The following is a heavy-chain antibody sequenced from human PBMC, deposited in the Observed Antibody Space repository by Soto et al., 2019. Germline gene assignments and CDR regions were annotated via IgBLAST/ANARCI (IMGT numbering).Heavy chain of an antibody. J-gene: IGHJ4*02. CDR1: GGTFSSYA. Sequence: QVQLVQSGAEVKKPGSSVKVSCKASGGTFSSYAISWVRQAPGQGLEWMGGIIPIFGTANYAQKFQGRVTLTADESTSTAYMELSSLRSEDTAVYYWARDRWGYCSGGSCYSADYWGQGTLVTVSS. D-gene: IGHD2-15*01. CDR2: IIPIFGTA. V-gene: IGHV1-69*12. CDR3: ARDRWGYCSGGSCYSADY.